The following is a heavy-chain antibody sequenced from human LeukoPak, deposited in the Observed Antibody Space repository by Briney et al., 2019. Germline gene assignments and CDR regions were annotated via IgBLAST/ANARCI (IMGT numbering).Heavy chain of an antibody. J-gene: IGHJ4*02. CDR3: ARHGAERGPERSLPTMIMAH. D-gene: IGHD3-22*01. V-gene: IGHV5-51*01. Sequence: GESLKISCKGSGYSFTSYWIGWVRQMPGKGPEWMGIIYPGDSDTRYSPSFQGQVTISADKSISTAYLQWSSLKASDTAMYYCARHGAERGPERSLPTMIMAHWGQGTLVTVSS. CDR2: IYPGDSDT. CDR1: GYSFTSYW.